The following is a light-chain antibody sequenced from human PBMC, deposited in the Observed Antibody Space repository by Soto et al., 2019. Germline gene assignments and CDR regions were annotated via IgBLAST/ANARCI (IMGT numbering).Light chain of an antibody. CDR3: QQRSNWPRVT. CDR2: DAS. CDR1: QSVSSY. Sequence: EIVLTQSPATLSLSPGERATLSCRASQSVSSYLAWYQQKPGQAPRLLIYDASNRATCIPARFSGSGSGTDFTLTISSLAPEDFAVYYCQQRSNWPRVTFGPGTKVDIK. V-gene: IGKV3-11*01. J-gene: IGKJ3*01.